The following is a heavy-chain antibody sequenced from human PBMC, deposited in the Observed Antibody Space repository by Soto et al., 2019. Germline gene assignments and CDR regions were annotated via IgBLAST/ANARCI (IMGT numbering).Heavy chain of an antibody. CDR3: ARGREAYGIAAAISHCMDV. Sequence: QVQLVQSGAEVKKPGASVKVSCKASGYTFTSYDINWVRQATGQGLEWMGWMNPNSGNTGYAQKFQGRVTMTRNTSRSTANMERSSLRSEDTAVYYGARGREAYGIAAAISHCMDVWGHGTTVTVS. J-gene: IGHJ6*02. CDR2: MNPNSGNT. CDR1: GYTFTSYD. V-gene: IGHV1-8*01. D-gene: IGHD6-13*01.